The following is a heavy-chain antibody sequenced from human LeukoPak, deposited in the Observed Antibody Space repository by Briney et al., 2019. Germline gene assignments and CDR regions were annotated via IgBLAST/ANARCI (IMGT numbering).Heavy chain of an antibody. J-gene: IGHJ6*03. CDR3: ARVAGVPAAYYYYYMDV. V-gene: IGHV1-69*13. Sequence: SVKVSCKASGGTFSSYAISWVRQAPGQGLEWMGGIIPIFGTANYAHKFQGRVTITADESTSTAYMELSSLRSEDTAVYYCARVAGVPAAYYYYYMDVWGKGTTVTVSS. CDR1: GGTFSSYA. CDR2: IIPIFGTA. D-gene: IGHD2-2*01.